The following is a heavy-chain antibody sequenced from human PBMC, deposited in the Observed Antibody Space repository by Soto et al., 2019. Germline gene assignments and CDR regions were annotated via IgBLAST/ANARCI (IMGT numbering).Heavy chain of an antibody. CDR2: IYYSGST. J-gene: IGHJ6*03. CDR1: GGSISSGGYY. Sequence: QVQLQESGPGLVKPSQTLSLTCTVSGGSISSGGYYWSWIRQHPGKGLEWIGYIYYSGSTYYNPSLKSRVTISVDTSKNQFSLKLSSVTAADTAMYYCARVYYYGSGSLLHMDVWGKGTTVTVSS. CDR3: ARVYYYGSGSLLHMDV. D-gene: IGHD3-10*01. V-gene: IGHV4-31*03.